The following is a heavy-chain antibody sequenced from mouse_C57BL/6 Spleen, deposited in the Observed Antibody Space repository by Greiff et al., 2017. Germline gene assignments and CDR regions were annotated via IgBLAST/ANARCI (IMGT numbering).Heavy chain of an antibody. CDR2: ITYDGSST. V-gene: IGHV5-16*01. CDR1: GFTFSDYY. D-gene: IGHD1-1*01. Sequence: EVHLVESEGGLVQPGSSMKLSCTASGFTFSDYYMAWVRQVPEKGLEWVANITYDGSSTYYLDSLKSRFIISRDNAKNILYLQMSSLKSADTATYYCARDYGSSFYFDYWGQGTTLTVSS. CDR3: ARDYGSSFYFDY. J-gene: IGHJ2*01.